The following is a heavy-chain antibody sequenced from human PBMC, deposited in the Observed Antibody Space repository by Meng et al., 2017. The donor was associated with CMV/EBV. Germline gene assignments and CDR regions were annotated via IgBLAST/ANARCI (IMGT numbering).Heavy chain of an antibody. V-gene: IGHV3-30-3*01. D-gene: IGHD3-22*01. Sequence: GESLKISCAASGFTFSDYYMTWIRQAPGKGLEWVAVISYDGSNKYYADSVKGRFTISRDNSKNTLYLQMNSLRAEDTAVYYCARDSGRPLTYYYDSSGYYTFDYWGQGTLVTSPQ. J-gene: IGHJ4*02. CDR2: ISYDGSNK. CDR3: ARDSGRPLTYYYDSSGYYTFDY. CDR1: GFTFSDYY.